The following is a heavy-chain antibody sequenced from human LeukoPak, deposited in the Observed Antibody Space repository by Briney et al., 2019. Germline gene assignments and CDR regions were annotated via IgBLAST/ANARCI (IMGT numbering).Heavy chain of an antibody. Sequence: GGSLRLSCAASGFTFSSYAMSWVRQAPGKGLEWVSGISGSGDNTYYTDSVKGRFTISRDNSKNTLYVQVNSLGTEDTAAYYCAKGSYYDSSGSFYFDYWGQGTLVTVSS. V-gene: IGHV3-23*01. CDR2: ISGSGDNT. J-gene: IGHJ4*02. CDR3: AKGSYYDSSGSFYFDY. CDR1: GFTFSSYA. D-gene: IGHD3-22*01.